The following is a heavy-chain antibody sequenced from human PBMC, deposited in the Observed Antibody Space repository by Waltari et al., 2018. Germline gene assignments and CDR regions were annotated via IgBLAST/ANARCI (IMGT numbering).Heavy chain of an antibody. J-gene: IGHJ6*03. V-gene: IGHV4-34*01. CDR1: GGTFSNHY. CDR3: ARRGNSSYYYYYMDV. CDR2: INPSGST. Sequence: QVQLQQWGAGLSKPSETLSLTCAVSGGTFSNHYWSWIRQPPGKGLEWIGEINPSGSTNYNPSLKSRVTISGDTSKNQFSLELSSVSAADTAVYYCARRGNSSYYYYYMDVWGKGTTVTVSS. D-gene: IGHD5-18*01.